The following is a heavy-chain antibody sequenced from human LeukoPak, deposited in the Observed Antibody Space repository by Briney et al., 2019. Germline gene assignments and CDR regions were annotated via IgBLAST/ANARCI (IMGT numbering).Heavy chain of an antibody. CDR2: INHNGST. J-gene: IGHJ4*02. D-gene: IGHD3-16*02. Sequence: SETLSLTCAVYGGSFSGYHWSWIRQPPGKGLEWLGEINHNGSTNYNPSLKSRVTISVDTSKNQFSLKLSSVTAADTAVYYCARGYDYVWGSYRYRYFDYWGQGTLVTVSS. CDR1: GGSFSGYH. CDR3: ARGYDYVWGSYRYRYFDY. V-gene: IGHV4-34*01.